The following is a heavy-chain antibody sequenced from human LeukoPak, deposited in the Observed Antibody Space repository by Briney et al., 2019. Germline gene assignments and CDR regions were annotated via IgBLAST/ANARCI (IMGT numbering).Heavy chain of an antibody. Sequence: GASVKVSCKASGYTFTSYYMHWVRQAPGQGLEWMGIINPSGGSTSYAQKFQGRVTMTRDTSTSTVYMELSSLRSEDTAVYYCARSPRVGYNWNYHWFDPWGQGTLVTVSS. V-gene: IGHV1-46*01. CDR1: GYTFTSYY. D-gene: IGHD1-7*01. CDR2: INPSGGST. CDR3: ARSPRVGYNWNYHWFDP. J-gene: IGHJ5*02.